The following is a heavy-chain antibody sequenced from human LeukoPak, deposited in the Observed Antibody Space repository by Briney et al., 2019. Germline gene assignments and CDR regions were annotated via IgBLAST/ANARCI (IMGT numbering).Heavy chain of an antibody. CDR1: GVSINSHY. Sequence: SETLSLTCTVSGVSINSHYWSWIRQPPGKGLEWIGVIYDSGSANYKSSLKSRVTMTVDTSKNQFSLKLNSVSAADTAVYYCARAGGAPILTGYYIGYYYYGMDVWGQGTTVTVSS. CDR2: IYDSGSA. CDR3: ARAGGAPILTGYYIGYYYYGMDV. V-gene: IGHV4-59*11. D-gene: IGHD3-9*01. J-gene: IGHJ6*02.